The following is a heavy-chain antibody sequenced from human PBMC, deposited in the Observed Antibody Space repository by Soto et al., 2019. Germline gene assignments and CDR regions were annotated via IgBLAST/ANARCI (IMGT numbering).Heavy chain of an antibody. D-gene: IGHD3-3*01. CDR1: GGTFSSYA. V-gene: IGHV1-69*13. CDR2: IIPIFGAA. Sequence: SVKVSCKASGGTFSSYAISWVRQAPGQGLEWMGGIIPIFGAANYAEKFQGRVTITADESTSTAYRELMGLRCEETAVYYCARSTYYDFWSGYYQRESYYYYGMDVWGQGTTVTVSS. CDR3: ARSTYYDFWSGYYQRESYYYYGMDV. J-gene: IGHJ6*02.